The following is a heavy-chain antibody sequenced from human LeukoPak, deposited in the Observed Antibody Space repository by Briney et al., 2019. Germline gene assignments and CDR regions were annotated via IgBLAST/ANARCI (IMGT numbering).Heavy chain of an antibody. D-gene: IGHD6-13*01. CDR1: GFTFSSYA. CDR3: AKDPSSSWFETAFFDY. Sequence: GGSLRLSCAASGFTFSSYAMHWVRQAPGKGLEWVAVISYDGSNKYYADSVKGRFTISRDNSKNTLYLQMNSLRAEDTAVYYCAKDPSSSWFETAFFDYWGQGTLVTVSS. CDR2: ISYDGSNK. J-gene: IGHJ4*02. V-gene: IGHV3-30-3*01.